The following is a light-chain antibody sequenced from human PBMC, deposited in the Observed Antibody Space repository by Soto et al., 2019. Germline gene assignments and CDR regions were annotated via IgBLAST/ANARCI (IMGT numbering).Light chain of an antibody. CDR1: QSVSSY. J-gene: IGKJ5*01. CDR2: GAS. CDR3: QQYGSSTIT. Sequence: EIVFTQSPATLSLSPGERATLSCRASQSVSSYLAWYQQKPGQAPRILIYGASSRATGIPDRFSGSGSGTEFTLTISRLEPEDFAVYDCQQYGSSTITFGQGTRLEIK. V-gene: IGKV3-20*01.